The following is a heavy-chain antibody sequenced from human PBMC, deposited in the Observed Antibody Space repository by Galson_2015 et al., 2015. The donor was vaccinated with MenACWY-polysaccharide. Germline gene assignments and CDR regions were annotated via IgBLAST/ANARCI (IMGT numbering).Heavy chain of an antibody. Sequence: SLRLSCAASGFPFSSYAMSWVRQAPGKGLEWVSAISVTGGGTYYADSVKGRFTISRDNSKNTLYLQMNSLRVGDTAVYYCAKRSGVTTGTDFDYWGQGTLVTVSS. J-gene: IGHJ4*02. CDR3: AKRSGVTTGTDFDY. CDR1: GFPFSSYA. CDR2: ISVTGGGT. V-gene: IGHV3-23*01. D-gene: IGHD1-1*01.